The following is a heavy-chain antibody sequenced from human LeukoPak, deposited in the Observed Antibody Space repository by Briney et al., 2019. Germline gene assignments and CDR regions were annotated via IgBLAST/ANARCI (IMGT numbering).Heavy chain of an antibody. J-gene: IGHJ6*02. Sequence: SETLSLTCAVYGGSFSGYYWSWIRQPPGKGLEWIGYIYYSGSTNYNPSLKSRVTISVDTSKNQFSLKLSSVTAADTVVYYCARTLASYCSSTSCYAVPYYYYGMDVWGQGTTVTVSS. CDR1: GGSFSGYY. CDR3: ARTLASYCSSTSCYAVPYYYYGMDV. V-gene: IGHV4-59*01. CDR2: IYYSGST. D-gene: IGHD2-2*01.